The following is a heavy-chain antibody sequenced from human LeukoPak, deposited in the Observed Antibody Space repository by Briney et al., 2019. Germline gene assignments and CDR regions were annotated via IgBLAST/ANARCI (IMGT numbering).Heavy chain of an antibody. CDR3: ARDAAAISPYKWFDP. CDR2: INPNSGGT. V-gene: IGHV1-2*02. D-gene: IGHD2-2*02. Sequence: GASVKVSCKASGYTFTGYYMHWVRQAPGQGLGWMGWINPNSGGTNYAQKFQGRVTMTRDTSISTAYMELSRLRSDDTAVYYCARDAAAISPYKWFDPWGQGTLVGVSS. CDR1: GYTFTGYY. J-gene: IGHJ5*02.